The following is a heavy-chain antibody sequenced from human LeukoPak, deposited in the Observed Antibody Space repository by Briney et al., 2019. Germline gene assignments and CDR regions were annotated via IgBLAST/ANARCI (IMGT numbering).Heavy chain of an antibody. CDR3: ARGTTVTTNFDY. CDR1: GFTFSDYY. J-gene: IGHJ4*02. CDR2: ISSSGSTI. D-gene: IGHD4-17*01. Sequence: SGGSLRLSCAASGFTFSDYYMSWIRQAPGKGLEWVSYISSSGSTIYYADSVKGRLTISRDNAKNSLYLQMNSLRAEDTAVYYCARGTTVTTNFDYWGQGTLVTVSS. V-gene: IGHV3-11*01.